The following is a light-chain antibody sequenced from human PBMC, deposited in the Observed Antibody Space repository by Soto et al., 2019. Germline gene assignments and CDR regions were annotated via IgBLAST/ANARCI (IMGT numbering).Light chain of an antibody. CDR1: QSVSSSY. J-gene: IGKJ1*01. CDR2: GAS. Sequence: EIVLTQSPGTLSLSPGERATLSCRASQSVSSSYLAWYQQKPGQAPRLLIYGASSRAAGIPDRFSGSGSGTDFTLTISSLQPEDFATYYCQQSYNNPWTFGQGTKVDI. CDR3: QQSYNNPWT. V-gene: IGKV3-20*01.